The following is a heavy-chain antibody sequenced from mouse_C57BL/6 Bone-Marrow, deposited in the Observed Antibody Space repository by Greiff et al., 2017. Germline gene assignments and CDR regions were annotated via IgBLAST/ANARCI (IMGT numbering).Heavy chain of an antibody. D-gene: IGHD3-2*02. J-gene: IGHJ2*01. CDR1: GFTFSNYW. CDR2: IRLKSDNYAT. V-gene: IGHV6-3*01. Sequence: VQLKESGGGLVQPGGSMKLSCVASGFTFSNYWMNWVRQSPEKGLEWVAQIRLKSDNYATHYAESVKGRFTISRDDSKSSVYLQMNNLRAEDTGIYYCTRQLSLPFDYWGQGTTLTVSS. CDR3: TRQLSLPFDY.